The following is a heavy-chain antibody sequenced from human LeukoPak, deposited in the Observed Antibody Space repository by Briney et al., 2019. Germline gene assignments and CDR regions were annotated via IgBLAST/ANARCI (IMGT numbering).Heavy chain of an antibody. CDR2: ISGSGSTI. CDR3: ARDAPIFRNGMDV. CDR1: GFTFSSYE. V-gene: IGHV3-48*03. Sequence: KPGGSLRLSCAASGFTFSSYEMNWVRQAPGKGLEWVSYISGSGSTIYYADSVKGRFTISRDNAKNSLYLRMNSLRAEDTADYYCARDAPIFRNGMDVWGQGTTVTVSS. D-gene: IGHD2/OR15-2a*01. J-gene: IGHJ6*02.